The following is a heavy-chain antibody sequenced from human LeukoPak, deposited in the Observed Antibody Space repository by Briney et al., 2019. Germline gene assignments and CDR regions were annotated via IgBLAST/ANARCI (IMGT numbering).Heavy chain of an antibody. Sequence: PGGSLRLSCAASGFTFSSYAMHWVRQAPGKRLEWVAVISYDGSNKYYADSVKGRFTISRDNSKNTLYLQMNSLRAEDTAVYYCARARPTVTTSPDYWGQGTLVTVSS. CDR3: ARARPTVTTSPDY. J-gene: IGHJ4*02. CDR2: ISYDGSNK. CDR1: GFTFSSYA. V-gene: IGHV3-30*04. D-gene: IGHD4-17*01.